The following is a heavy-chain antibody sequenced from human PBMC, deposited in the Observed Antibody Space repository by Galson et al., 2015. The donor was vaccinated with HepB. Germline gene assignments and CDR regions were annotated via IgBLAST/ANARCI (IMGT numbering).Heavy chain of an antibody. CDR2: IYPDDSDT. CDR1: GYIFTNYW. Sequence: QSGAEVKKPAESLKISCKASGYIFTNYWIGWVRQMPGKGLEWMGIIYPDDSDTRYSPSFQGQVTISTDKSINTAYLQWNSLKASDTAVYYCATHGGYCSTTRCYHYIDVWGNGTTVTVSS. D-gene: IGHD2-2*01. J-gene: IGHJ6*03. CDR3: ATHGGYCSTTRCYHYIDV. V-gene: IGHV5-51*01.